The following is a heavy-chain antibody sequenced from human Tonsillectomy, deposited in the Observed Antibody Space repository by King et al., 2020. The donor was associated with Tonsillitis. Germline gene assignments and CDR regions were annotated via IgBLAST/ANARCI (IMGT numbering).Heavy chain of an antibody. CDR1: GFSFSGYA. D-gene: IGHD2-21*02. Sequence: VQLVESGGGLVQPGGSLRLSCAASGFSFSGYAMSWVRQAPGKGLEWVSGVSNSGGVTYYADSVKGRFTIPRDNSKNTLYLQMNSQRAEDTALYYCAKAMVVTGLLDSWGQGTLVTVSS. J-gene: IGHJ4*02. CDR2: VSNSGGVT. V-gene: IGHV3-23*04. CDR3: AKAMVVTGLLDS.